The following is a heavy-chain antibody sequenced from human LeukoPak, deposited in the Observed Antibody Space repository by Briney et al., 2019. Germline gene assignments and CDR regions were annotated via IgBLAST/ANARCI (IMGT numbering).Heavy chain of an antibody. CDR2: ISRSGSTK. J-gene: IGHJ6*03. Sequence: GGSLRLSCAASGFTFSDYNMRWIRQAPGKGLEWVSSISRSGSTKYYADSVKGRFTISRDNAKNSLFLQMNSLRAEDTAVYYCARVYGNYYYYYMDVWGKGTTVTVSS. D-gene: IGHD3-10*01. CDR3: ARVYGNYYYYYMDV. CDR1: GFTFSDYN. V-gene: IGHV3-11*01.